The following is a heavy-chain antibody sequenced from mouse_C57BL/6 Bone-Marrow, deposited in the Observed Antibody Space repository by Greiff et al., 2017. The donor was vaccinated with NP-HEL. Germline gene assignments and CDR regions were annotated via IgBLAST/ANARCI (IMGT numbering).Heavy chain of an antibody. J-gene: IGHJ1*03. V-gene: IGHV1-75*01. CDR3: ARSGAYWYFDV. CDR1: GYTFTDYY. D-gene: IGHD4-1*01. Sequence: QVQLQQSGPELVKPGASVQISCKASGYTFTDYYINWVQQRPGQGLEWIGWIFPGSGSTYYNEKFKVKATLTVDKSSSTAYMLLSSLTAEDSAVYFCARSGAYWYFDVWGTGTTVTVSS. CDR2: IFPGSGST.